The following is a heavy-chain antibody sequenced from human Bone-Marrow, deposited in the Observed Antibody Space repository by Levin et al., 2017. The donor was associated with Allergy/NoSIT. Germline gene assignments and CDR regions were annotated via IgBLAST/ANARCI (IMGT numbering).Heavy chain of an antibody. D-gene: IGHD2-2*02. J-gene: IGHJ5*02. Sequence: ASVKVSCKASGYTFTTYGINWVRQAPGQGPEWMGWISIFSGDTKYAQNLQGRLTMTTDTSTGTAYMELRSLRSDDTAVYFCARDAKPYCTSSSCYRSTWFDPWGQGTLVTVSS. CDR2: ISIFSGDT. CDR1: GYTFTTYG. V-gene: IGHV1-18*01. CDR3: ARDAKPYCTSSSCYRSTWFDP.